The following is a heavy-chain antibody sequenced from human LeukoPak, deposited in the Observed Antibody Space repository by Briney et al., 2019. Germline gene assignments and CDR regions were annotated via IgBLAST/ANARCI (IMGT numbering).Heavy chain of an antibody. CDR1: GFTFSNYW. D-gene: IGHD3-3*01. V-gene: IGHV3-74*01. CDR3: AKNTYYDFWSGYPDY. Sequence: TGGSLRLSCAASGFTFSNYWMHWVRQAPGKGLVWVSRIKGDGSHTIYADSVKGRFTISRDNSKSTLYLQMNSLRAEDTAVYYCAKNTYYDFWSGYPDYWGQGTLVTVSS. CDR2: IKGDGSHT. J-gene: IGHJ4*02.